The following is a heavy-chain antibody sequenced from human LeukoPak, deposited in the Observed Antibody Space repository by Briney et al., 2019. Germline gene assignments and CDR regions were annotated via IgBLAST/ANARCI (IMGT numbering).Heavy chain of an antibody. CDR3: AREAIYSYGLATYYYYGMDV. CDR1: GGTFSSYA. CDR2: IIPIFGTA. V-gene: IGHV1-69*13. J-gene: IGHJ6*02. D-gene: IGHD5-18*01. Sequence: SVKVSCKASGGTFSSYAISWVRQAPGQGLEWMGGIIPIFGTANYAQKFQGRVTITADESTSTAYMELSSLRFEDTAVYYCAREAIYSYGLATYYYYGMDVWGQGTTVTVSS.